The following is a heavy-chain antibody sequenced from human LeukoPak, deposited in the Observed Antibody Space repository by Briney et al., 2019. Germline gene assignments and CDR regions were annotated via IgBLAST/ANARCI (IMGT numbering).Heavy chain of an antibody. CDR2: IDEDGVEK. J-gene: IGHJ4*02. CDR1: GFIFSRYW. D-gene: IGHD4/OR15-4a*01. V-gene: IGHV3-7*03. Sequence: GGSLRLTCAASGFIFSRYWMTRVRQAPGKGLEWVANIDEDGVEKLYVDSVKGRFTISRDNARKLVYLQMNSLRAEDTALYYCARDQGAPGDYWGQGTLVTVSS. CDR3: ARDQGAPGDY.